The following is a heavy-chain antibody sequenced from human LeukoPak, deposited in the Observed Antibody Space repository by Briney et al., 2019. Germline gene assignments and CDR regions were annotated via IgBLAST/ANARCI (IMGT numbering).Heavy chain of an antibody. J-gene: IGHJ4*02. CDR3: ARWGHFDTSGYFVVDY. CDR1: GGSFSGYY. CDR2: IHYSGST. V-gene: IGHV4-34*01. Sequence: PSETLSLTCAVYGGSFSGYYWSWIRQPPGKGLEWIGHIHYSGSTHYNPSLQSRVSISIDTSKNHFSLKLRSVTAVDTAVYYCARWGHFDTSGYFVVDYWGQGVLVTVSS. D-gene: IGHD3-22*01.